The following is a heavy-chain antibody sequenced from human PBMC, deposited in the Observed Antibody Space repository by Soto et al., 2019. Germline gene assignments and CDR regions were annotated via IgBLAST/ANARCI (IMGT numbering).Heavy chain of an antibody. CDR3: ASSGFGEFPYYYYYGMDV. V-gene: IGHV1-69*01. J-gene: IGHJ6*02. D-gene: IGHD3-10*01. CDR1: GGTFSSYA. CDR2: MIPIFGTA. Sequence: QVQLVQSGAEVKKPGSSVKVSCKASGGTFSSYAISWVRQAPGQGLEWMGGMIPIFGTANYAQKFQGRVTITADESTSTAYMELSSLRSEDTAVYYCASSGFGEFPYYYYYGMDVWGQGTTVTVSS.